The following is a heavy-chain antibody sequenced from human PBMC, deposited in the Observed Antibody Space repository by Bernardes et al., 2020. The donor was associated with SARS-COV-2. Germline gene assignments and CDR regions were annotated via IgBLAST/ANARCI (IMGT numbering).Heavy chain of an antibody. Sequence: SVKVSCKASGGTFSSYAISWVRQAPGQGLEWMGRIIPILGIANYAQKFQGRVTITADKSTSTAYMELSSLRSEDTAVYYCARSYDSSGTHAFDIWGQGTMVTVSS. D-gene: IGHD3-22*01. CDR1: GGTFSSYA. CDR2: IIPILGIA. J-gene: IGHJ3*02. CDR3: ARSYDSSGTHAFDI. V-gene: IGHV1-69*04.